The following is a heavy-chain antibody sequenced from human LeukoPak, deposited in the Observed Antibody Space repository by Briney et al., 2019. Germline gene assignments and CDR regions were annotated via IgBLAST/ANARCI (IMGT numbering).Heavy chain of an antibody. CDR1: GDSVSSNSAA. CDR3: ARERPRQHLGYYYGMDV. V-gene: IGHV6-1*01. J-gene: IGHJ6*02. D-gene: IGHD7-27*01. CDR2: TYYRSKWYN. Sequence: SQTLSLTCATSGDSVSSNSAAWNWIRQSPSRGLEWLGRTYYRSKWYNDYAVSVKSRMTINPDTSKNQFSLQLNSVTPEDTAVYYCARERPRQHLGYYYGMDVWGQGTTVTVSS.